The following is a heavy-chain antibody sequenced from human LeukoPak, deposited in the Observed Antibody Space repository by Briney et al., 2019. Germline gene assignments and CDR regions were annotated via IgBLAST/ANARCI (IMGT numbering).Heavy chain of an antibody. CDR3: TTDRMIYATNWAVSWFDP. V-gene: IGHV3-9*01. CDR2: INWNSDSI. J-gene: IGHJ5*02. CDR1: GFTFDDYA. D-gene: IGHD2-8*01. Sequence: GGSLRLSCAVSGFTFDDYAMHWVRQVPGKGLEWVSGINWNSDSIGYAVRGRFTISRDNAKNSLYLQMNSLKTEDTAVYYCTTDRMIYATNWAVSWFDPWGQGTLVTVSS.